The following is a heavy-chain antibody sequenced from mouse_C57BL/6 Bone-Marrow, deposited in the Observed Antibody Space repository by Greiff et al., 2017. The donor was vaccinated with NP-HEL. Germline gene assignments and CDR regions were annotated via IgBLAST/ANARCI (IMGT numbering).Heavy chain of an antibody. CDR1: GYSITSGYY. D-gene: IGHD2-5*01. CDR2: ISYDGSN. J-gene: IGHJ4*01. V-gene: IGHV3-6*01. Sequence: VQLQESGPGLVKPSQSLSLTCSVTGYSITSGYYWNWIRQFPGNKLEWMGYISYDGSNNYNPSLNNRISITRDTSKNQFFLKLNSVTTEDTATYYCARDQNYSNYDYAMDYWGQGTSVTVSS. CDR3: ARDQNYSNYDYAMDY.